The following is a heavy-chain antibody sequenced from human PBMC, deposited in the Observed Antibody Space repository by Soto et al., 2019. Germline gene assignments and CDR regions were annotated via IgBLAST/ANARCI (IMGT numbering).Heavy chain of an antibody. Sequence: QPVGSLRLSCSASGFTFSSYAMPWVRQAPGKGLEYVSAISSNGGSTYYADSVKGRFTISRDNSKNTLYLQMSSLRAEDTAVYYCVPSPYSSGWYRGVTFGYWGQGTLVTVSS. D-gene: IGHD6-19*01. V-gene: IGHV3-64D*06. CDR3: VPSPYSSGWYRGVTFGY. CDR2: ISSNGGST. CDR1: GFTFSSYA. J-gene: IGHJ4*02.